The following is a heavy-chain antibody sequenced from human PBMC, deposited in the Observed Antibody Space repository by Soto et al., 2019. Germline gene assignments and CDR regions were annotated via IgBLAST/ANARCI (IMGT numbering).Heavy chain of an antibody. J-gene: IGHJ4*02. CDR1: GDSVSINTAA. CDR2: TYYRSNWRH. V-gene: IGHV6-1*01. CDR3: ARGVAGSGFDL. D-gene: IGHD6-19*01. Sequence: QTLSLTCAISGDSVSINTAAWNWIRSSPSRGLEWLGRTYYRSNWRHDYAVSVKSRITVNPDTSKNHFSLQLNSVTPDDTAVYYCARGVAGSGFDLWGQGTLVTVSS.